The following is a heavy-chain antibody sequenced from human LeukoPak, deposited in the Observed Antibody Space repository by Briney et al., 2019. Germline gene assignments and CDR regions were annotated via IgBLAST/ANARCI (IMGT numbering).Heavy chain of an antibody. Sequence: GSLSLSCAASGFTFSDHYMDWVRQAPGKGLEWVGRTRNKANSYTTEYAASVKGRFTISRDDSKNSLYLQMNSLKTEDTAVYYCARDSGAYYGSGSYSDYWGQGTLVTVSS. V-gene: IGHV3-72*01. CDR2: TRNKANSYTT. CDR1: GFTFSDHY. CDR3: ARDSGAYYGSGSYSDY. D-gene: IGHD3-10*01. J-gene: IGHJ4*02.